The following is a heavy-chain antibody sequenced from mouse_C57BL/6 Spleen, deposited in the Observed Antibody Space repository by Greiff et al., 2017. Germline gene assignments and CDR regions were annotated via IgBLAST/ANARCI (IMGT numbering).Heavy chain of an antibody. D-gene: IGHD2-1*01. CDR3: ARDGKRGFAY. CDR2: IDPSDSYT. V-gene: IGHV1-69*01. Sequence: QVQLKQPGAELVMPGASVKLSCKASGYTFTSYWMHWVKQRPGQGLEWIGEIDPSDSYTNYNQKFKGKSTLTVDKSSSTAYMQLSSLTSEDSAVYYCARDGKRGFAYWGQGTLVTVSA. J-gene: IGHJ3*01. CDR1: GYTFTSYW.